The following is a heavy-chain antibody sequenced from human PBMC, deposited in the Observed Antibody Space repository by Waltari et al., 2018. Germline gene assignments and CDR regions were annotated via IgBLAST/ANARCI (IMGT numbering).Heavy chain of an antibody. V-gene: IGHV3-73*02. CDR2: IXLKSNNYAT. Sequence: SGGGSVQPGGSLSRSCAASGLTNSDSPMHWVRQASGKGLEWVXHIXLKSNNYATTYAASVEGRFTISRDDSKNTAYLQMNSLKTDDTAIYYCTIQTNSIHDYWGQGTLVTVSS. J-gene: IGHJ4*02. CDR3: TIQTNSIHDY. CDR1: GLTNSDSP. D-gene: IGHD4-4*01.